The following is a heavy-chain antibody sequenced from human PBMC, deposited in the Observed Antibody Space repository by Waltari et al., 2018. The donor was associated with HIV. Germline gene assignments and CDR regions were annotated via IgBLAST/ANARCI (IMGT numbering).Heavy chain of an antibody. Sequence: QVQLQESGPGLVKPSQTLSLTCTVSGGSISSGSYYWSWIRQPAGKGLEWIGRIYTRGSTNYTPALKRRVTIPVDTSKNQFSPKLSSVTAADTAVYYCARDERYYDSSGYVNWFDPWGQGTLVTVSS. D-gene: IGHD3-22*01. CDR2: IYTRGST. CDR3: ARDERYYDSSGYVNWFDP. CDR1: GGSISSGSYY. V-gene: IGHV4-61*02. J-gene: IGHJ5*02.